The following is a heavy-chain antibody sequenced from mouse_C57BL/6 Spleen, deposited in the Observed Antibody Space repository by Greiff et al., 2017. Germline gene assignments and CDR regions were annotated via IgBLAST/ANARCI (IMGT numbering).Heavy chain of an antibody. CDR1: GYTFTSYG. CDR3: ARYYGSGYGDIDD. CDR2: IYPRSGNT. V-gene: IGHV1-81*01. Sequence: QVQLQQSGAELARPGASVKLSCKASGYTFTSYGISWVKQRTGQGLEWIGEIYPRSGNTYYNEKFKGKATLTADKSSSTAYMELRSLTSEDSAVXFCARYYGSGYGDIDDWGTGTTVTVSS. D-gene: IGHD1-1*01. J-gene: IGHJ1*03.